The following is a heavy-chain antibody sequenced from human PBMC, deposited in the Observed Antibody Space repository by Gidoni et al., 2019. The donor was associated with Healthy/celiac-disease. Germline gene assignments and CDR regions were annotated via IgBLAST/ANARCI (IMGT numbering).Heavy chain of an antibody. Sequence: QVQLVQSGAEVKKPGAAVKGSCKASGDTFTSYCMHWVRQAPGQVLGWMGIINPCRGRTIFAQTFQGSVTMTRDTSPSTVYMELSSLRSEDTAVYYCARGITMVQGVISSDAFDIWGQGTMVTFSS. D-gene: IGHD3-10*01. CDR1: GDTFTSYC. CDR3: ARGITMVQGVISSDAFDI. V-gene: IGHV1-46*01. CDR2: INPCRGRT. J-gene: IGHJ3*02.